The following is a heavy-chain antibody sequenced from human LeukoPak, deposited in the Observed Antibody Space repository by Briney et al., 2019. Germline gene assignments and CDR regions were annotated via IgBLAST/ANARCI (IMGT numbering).Heavy chain of an antibody. CDR3: NTYHFDY. CDR1: GFTFSSYG. D-gene: IGHD2-2*01. Sequence: GRSLRLSCAASGFTFSSYGMHWVRQAPGKGLEWVAVISYDESNKYYADSVKGRFTISRDNSKNTLYPQMNSLRAEDTAVYYCNTYHFDYWGQGTLVTVSS. V-gene: IGHV3-30*03. J-gene: IGHJ4*02. CDR2: ISYDESNK.